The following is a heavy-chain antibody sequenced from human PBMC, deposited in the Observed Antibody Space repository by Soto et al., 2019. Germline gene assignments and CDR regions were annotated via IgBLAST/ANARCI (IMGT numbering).Heavy chain of an antibody. CDR3: ARVRPGNYRDY. V-gene: IGHV3-7*03. CDR1: GFTFSTFW. Sequence: VGSLRLSCAASGFTFSTFWMDWVRQAPGKGLEWVAKIKEDGSEKYYADSVRGRFIISRDNARNSVWLQMNSLRAEDTAVYYCARVRPGNYRDYWGQGTLVTVSS. D-gene: IGHD3-10*01. J-gene: IGHJ4*02. CDR2: IKEDGSEK.